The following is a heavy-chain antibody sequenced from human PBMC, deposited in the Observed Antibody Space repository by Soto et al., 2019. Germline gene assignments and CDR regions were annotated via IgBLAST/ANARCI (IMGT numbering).Heavy chain of an antibody. CDR3: AKDPHCISSSCYGWRWFDP. J-gene: IGHJ5*02. CDR1: GFTFSSYW. CDR2: IKQDGSEK. D-gene: IGHD2-2*01. V-gene: IGHV3-7*05. Sequence: GGSLRLSCAASGFTFSSYWMSWVRQAPGKGLEWVANIKQDGSEKYYVDSVKGRFTISRDNAKNSLYLQMHSLRAEDTAVYYCAKDPHCISSSCYGWRWFDPWGQGTLVTVSS.